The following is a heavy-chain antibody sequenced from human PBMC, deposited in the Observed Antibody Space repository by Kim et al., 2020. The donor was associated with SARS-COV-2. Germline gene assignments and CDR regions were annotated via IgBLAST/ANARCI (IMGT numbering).Heavy chain of an antibody. CDR1: GFTFSSYA. Sequence: GGSLRLSCAVSGFTFSSYAMHWVRQAPGMGLLFVAVISYDISNKYYADSVKGRFTISRDNSKNTLYLQMNFLSVEDMVAYFCGRGLGVSYSYFNCWG. J-gene: IGHJ4*01. CDR3: GRGLGVSYSYFNC. D-gene: IGHD1-26*01. CDR2: ISYDISNK. V-gene: IGHV3-30-3*01.